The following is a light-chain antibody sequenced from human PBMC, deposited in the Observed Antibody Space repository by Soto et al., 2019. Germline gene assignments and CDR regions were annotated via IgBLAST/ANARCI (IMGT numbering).Light chain of an antibody. CDR3: HQYDSYPWT. CDR2: DAS. Sequence: DIQMTQSPSTLSASVGDRVAITCRASQSITTWLAWYQQKPGKAPTLLISDASNLQSGVPSRFSGSGSGTDFTLTISSLQPDDISPYYCHQYDSYPWTFGQGTKVEI. V-gene: IGKV1-5*01. CDR1: QSITTW. J-gene: IGKJ1*01.